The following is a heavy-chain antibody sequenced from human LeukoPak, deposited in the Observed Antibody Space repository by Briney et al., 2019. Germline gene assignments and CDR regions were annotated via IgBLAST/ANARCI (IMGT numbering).Heavy chain of an antibody. CDR3: TRHSSSWMLFDI. Sequence: SQTLSLTCAISGDSVSGSSVAWNWIRQSPSRGLEWLGRTYYRSKWYNDYAESVKGRITINPDASKNQFSLQVSSVTPEDTAVYYCTRHSSSWMLFDIWGQGTLVTVSS. D-gene: IGHD6-13*01. V-gene: IGHV6-1*01. CDR2: TYYRSKWYN. CDR1: GDSVSGSSVA. J-gene: IGHJ4*02.